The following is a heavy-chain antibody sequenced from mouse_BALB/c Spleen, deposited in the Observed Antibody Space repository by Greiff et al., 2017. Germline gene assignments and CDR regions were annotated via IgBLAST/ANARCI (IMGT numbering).Heavy chain of an antibody. CDR3: TRSTMITTVPFAY. CDR2: IYPGNSDT. CDR1: GYSFTSYW. V-gene: IGHV1-5*01. J-gene: IGHJ3*01. Sequence: VQLQQSGTVLARPGASVKMSCKASGYSFTSYWMHWVKQRPGQGLEWIGAIYPGNSDTSYNQKFKGKAKLTAVTSASTAYMELSSLTNEDSAVYYCTRSTMITTVPFAYWGQGTLVTVSA. D-gene: IGHD2-4*01.